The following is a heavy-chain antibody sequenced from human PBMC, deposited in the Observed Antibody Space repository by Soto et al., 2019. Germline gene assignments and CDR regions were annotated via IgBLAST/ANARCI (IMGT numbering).Heavy chain of an antibody. CDR3: ARCSFRGVITYYYYGMDV. D-gene: IGHD3-10*01. CDR2: IYYSGST. Sequence: SETLSLTCTVSGGSISSSSYYWGWIRQPPGKGLEWIGSIYYSGSTYYNPSLKSRVTISVDTSKNQFSLKLSSVTAADTAVYYCARCSFRGVITYYYYGMDVWGQGTTVTVSS. J-gene: IGHJ6*02. CDR1: GGSISSSSYY. V-gene: IGHV4-39*01.